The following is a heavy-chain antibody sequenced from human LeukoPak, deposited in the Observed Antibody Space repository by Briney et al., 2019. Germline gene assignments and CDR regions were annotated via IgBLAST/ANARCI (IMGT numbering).Heavy chain of an antibody. V-gene: IGHV4-34*01. Sequence: SETLSLTCAVYGGSFSGYHWTWIRQPPGKGLEWIGEINHSGSTYYNPSLKSRVTISVDTSKNQFSLKLSSVTAADTAVYYCARGEPGITMVRNQPWGQGTLVTVSS. J-gene: IGHJ5*02. CDR1: GGSFSGYH. D-gene: IGHD3-10*01. CDR3: ARGEPGITMVRNQP. CDR2: INHSGST.